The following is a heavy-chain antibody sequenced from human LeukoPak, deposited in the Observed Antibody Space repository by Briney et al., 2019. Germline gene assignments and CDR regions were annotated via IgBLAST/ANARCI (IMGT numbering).Heavy chain of an antibody. V-gene: IGHV3-23*01. J-gene: IGHJ6*02. Sequence: PGGSLRLSCVASGFSFSGYAMSWVRHAPGKGLEWVSAISGSGDSAYYADSVKGRFTISRDNSKNTLYLQMNSLRAEDTAVYYCAKVSGGGLYYDGMDVWGQGTTVTVSS. D-gene: IGHD1-14*01. CDR3: AKVSGGGLYYDGMDV. CDR2: ISGSGDSA. CDR1: GFSFSGYA.